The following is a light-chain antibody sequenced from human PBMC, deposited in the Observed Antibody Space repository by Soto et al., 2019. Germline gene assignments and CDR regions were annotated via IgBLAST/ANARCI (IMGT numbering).Light chain of an antibody. CDR2: ASS. Sequence: DIQLTQSPSFLSASVGDRVTISCRASQGISMYLAWYQQTPGKAPKLLIYASSNLQSGVPSRFSGSGSGTEFTLTISSLQPEDFATYYCQQLKTFPVTFGQGTRLAI. CDR1: QGISMY. J-gene: IGKJ5*01. V-gene: IGKV1-9*01. CDR3: QQLKTFPVT.